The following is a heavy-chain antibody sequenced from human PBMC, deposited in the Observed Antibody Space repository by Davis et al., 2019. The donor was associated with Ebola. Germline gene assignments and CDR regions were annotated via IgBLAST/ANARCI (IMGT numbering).Heavy chain of an antibody. CDR3: AREWFGESYYFDY. CDR2: IYHSGST. CDR1: GGSISSSNW. J-gene: IGHJ4*02. V-gene: IGHV4-4*02. Sequence: MPSETLSLTCAVSGGSISSSNWWSWVRQPPGKGLEWIGEIYHSGSTNYNPSLKSRVTISVDKSKNQFSLKLSSVTAADTAVYYCAREWFGESYYFDYWGQGTLVTVSS. D-gene: IGHD3-10*01.